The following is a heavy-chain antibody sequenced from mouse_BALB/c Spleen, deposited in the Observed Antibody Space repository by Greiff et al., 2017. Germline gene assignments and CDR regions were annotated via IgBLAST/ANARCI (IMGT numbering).Heavy chain of an antibody. J-gene: IGHJ4*01. CDR2: ISYSGST. CDR3: ARRSDDYDDPFYAMDY. D-gene: IGHD2-4*01. Sequence: VKLQESGPGLVKPSQSLSLTCTVTGYSITSDYAWNWIRQFPGNKLEWMGYISYSGSTSYNPSLKSRISITRDTSKNQFFLQLNSVTTEDTATYYCARRSDDYDDPFYAMDYWGQGTSVTVSS. CDR1: GYSITSDYA. V-gene: IGHV3-2*02.